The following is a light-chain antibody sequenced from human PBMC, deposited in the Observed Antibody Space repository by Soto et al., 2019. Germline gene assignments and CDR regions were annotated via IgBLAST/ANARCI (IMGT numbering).Light chain of an antibody. CDR3: QHYNYY. Sequence: DFQMTQSPSTLSASVGDRVTITCRASQNMNDWLAWYQQKPGKAPKVLIYKASNLKSGVPSRFSGSGSGTEFPLTISSLQPDDFATYYCQHYNYYFGPGTKVDV. CDR2: KAS. J-gene: IGKJ3*01. V-gene: IGKV1-5*03. CDR1: QNMNDW.